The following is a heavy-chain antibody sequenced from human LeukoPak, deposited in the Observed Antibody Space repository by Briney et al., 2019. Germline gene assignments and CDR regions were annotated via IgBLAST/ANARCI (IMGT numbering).Heavy chain of an antibody. V-gene: IGHV3-33*06. J-gene: IGHJ4*02. Sequence: GRSLRLSCAASGFTFSSYGMHWVRQAPGKGLEWVAVIWYDGSNKYYADSVKGRFTISRDNSKNTLYLQMNSLRAEDTAVYYCAKLGYCSSTSCSGDFDYWGQGTLVTVSS. D-gene: IGHD2-2*01. CDR1: GFTFSSYG. CDR2: IWYDGSNK. CDR3: AKLGYCSSTSCSGDFDY.